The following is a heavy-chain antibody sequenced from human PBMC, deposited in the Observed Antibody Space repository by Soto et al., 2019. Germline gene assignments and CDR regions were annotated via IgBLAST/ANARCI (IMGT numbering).Heavy chain of an antibody. V-gene: IGHV3-30*18. D-gene: IGHD6-19*01. J-gene: IGHJ5*02. CDR3: AKELSTYSSGWYANWFDP. CDR2: ISYDGSNK. Sequence: GGSLILSCAASGFTFSSYGMHWVRQAPGKGLEWVAVISYDGSNKYYADSVKGRFTISRDNSKNTLYLQMNSLRAEDTAVYYCAKELSTYSSGWYANWFDPWGQGTLVTVSS. CDR1: GFTFSSYG.